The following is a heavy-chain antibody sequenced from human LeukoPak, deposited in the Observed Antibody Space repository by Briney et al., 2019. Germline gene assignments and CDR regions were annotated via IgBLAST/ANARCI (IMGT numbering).Heavy chain of an antibody. Sequence: PSETLSLTCTVSGGSISSYYWSWIRQPPGKGLEWIGYIYHSGSTYYNPSLKSRVTISVDRSKNQFSLKLSSVTAADTAVYYCARAGIAVADSYYYYMDVWGKGTTVTVSS. D-gene: IGHD6-19*01. CDR3: ARAGIAVADSYYYYMDV. CDR1: GGSISSYY. CDR2: IYHSGST. J-gene: IGHJ6*03. V-gene: IGHV4-59*12.